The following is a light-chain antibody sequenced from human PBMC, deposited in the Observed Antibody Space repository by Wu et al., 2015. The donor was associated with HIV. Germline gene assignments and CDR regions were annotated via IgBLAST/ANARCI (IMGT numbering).Light chain of an antibody. V-gene: IGKV1-6*01. CDR3: LQDYNYPWT. J-gene: IGKJ1*01. CDR2: AAS. CDR1: QGIGND. Sequence: AIQVTQSPSSLSASVGDSVTITCRASQGIGNDIAWYQQKAGQAPKLLIYAASNLQSGVPSRLSGSGFGTDFTLTISSLQPEDFATYYCLQDYNYPWTFGQGTRVE.